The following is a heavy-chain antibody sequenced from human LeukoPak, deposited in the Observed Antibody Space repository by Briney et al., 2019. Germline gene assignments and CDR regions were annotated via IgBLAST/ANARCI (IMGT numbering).Heavy chain of an antibody. CDR2: INPNSGGT. CDR3: ARALGSGSYYFNY. CDR1: GYTFTGSC. J-gene: IGHJ4*02. Sequence: ASVKVSCKASGYTFTGSCMHWVRQAPGQGLEWMGWINPNSGGTNYAQKFQGRVTMTRDTSISTAYMELSRLRSDDTAVYYCARALGSGSYYFNYWGQGTLVTVSS. D-gene: IGHD3-10*01. V-gene: IGHV1-2*02.